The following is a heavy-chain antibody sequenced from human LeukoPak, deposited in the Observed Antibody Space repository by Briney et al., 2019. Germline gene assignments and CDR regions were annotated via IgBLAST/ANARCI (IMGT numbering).Heavy chain of an antibody. V-gene: IGHV1-8*03. J-gene: IGHJ3*02. CDR2: MNPNSGNT. Sequence: ASVKVSCKASGYTFSSYDINWVRQATGQGLEWMGWMNPNSGNTGYTQKFQGRVTITRNTFISTAYMELSSLTSEDTAVYYCARAGYYDSSGPSRAFDIWGQGTMVTVSS. D-gene: IGHD3-22*01. CDR3: ARAGYYDSSGPSRAFDI. CDR1: GYTFSSYD.